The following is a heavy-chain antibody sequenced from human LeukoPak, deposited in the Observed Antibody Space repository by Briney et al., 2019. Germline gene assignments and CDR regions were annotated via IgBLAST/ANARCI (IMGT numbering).Heavy chain of an antibody. CDR2: IYYSGST. V-gene: IGHV4-59*01. J-gene: IGHJ5*02. Sequence: SETLSLTCTVSGGSISSYYWSWIRQPPGKGLEWIGYIYYSGSTNYNPSLKSRVTISVDTSKNQFSLKLSSVTAADTAVYYCARDYGGNSDWFDLWGQGTLVTVSS. CDR3: ARDYGGNSDWFDL. D-gene: IGHD4-23*01. CDR1: GGSISSYY.